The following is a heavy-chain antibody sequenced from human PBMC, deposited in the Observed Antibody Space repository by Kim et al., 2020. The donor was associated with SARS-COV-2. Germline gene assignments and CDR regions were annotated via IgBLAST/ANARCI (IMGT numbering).Heavy chain of an antibody. J-gene: IGHJ3*02. CDR3: ARDVQAAAGKRSDAFDI. V-gene: IGHV3-7*01. Sequence: GGSLRLSCAASGFTFSSYWMSWVRQAPGKGLEWVANIKQDGSEKYYVDSVKGRFTISRDNAKNSLYLQMNSLRAEDTAVYYCARDVQAAAGKRSDAFDIWGQGTMVTVSS. CDR1: GFTFSSYW. CDR2: IKQDGSEK. D-gene: IGHD6-13*01.